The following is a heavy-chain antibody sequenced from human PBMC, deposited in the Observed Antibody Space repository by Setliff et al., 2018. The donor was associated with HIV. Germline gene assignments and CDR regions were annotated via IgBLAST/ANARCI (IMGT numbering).Heavy chain of an antibody. D-gene: IGHD3-22*01. CDR3: ARAPGGYYHGNSGYPIGIRFDY. CDR1: GGSISSGSYY. Sequence: SETLSLTCTVSGGSISSGSYYWSWMRQPAGKGLEWIGHIYTSGSTNYNPSLKSRVTISVATSKKQFSLKLSSLTAADTAVDYCARAPGGYYHGNSGYPIGIRFDYLGQGTLVTVSS. J-gene: IGHJ4*02. CDR2: IYTSGST. V-gene: IGHV4-61*09.